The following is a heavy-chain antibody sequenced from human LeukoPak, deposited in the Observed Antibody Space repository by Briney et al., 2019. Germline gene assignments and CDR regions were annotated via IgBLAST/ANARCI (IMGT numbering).Heavy chain of an antibody. V-gene: IGHV3-74*01. CDR1: GFTFSSYW. Sequence: QAGGSLRLSCAASGFTFSSYWMHWVRQAPGKGLVWVSRISSDGSSTTYADSVKGRFTISRDNAKNTLYLQMNSLRAEDTAVYYCGRGGKVEQLVLARWGQGSLVTVSS. D-gene: IGHD6-13*01. CDR3: GRGGKVEQLVLAR. J-gene: IGHJ4*02. CDR2: ISSDGSST.